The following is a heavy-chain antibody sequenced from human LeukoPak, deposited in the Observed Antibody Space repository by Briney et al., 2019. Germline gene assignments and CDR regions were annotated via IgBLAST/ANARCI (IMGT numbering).Heavy chain of an antibody. CDR2: IYYSGST. Sequence: QSSETLSLTCTVSGGSISSYYWSWIRQPPGKGLEWLGYIYYSGSTNYNPSLKSRATISVATSKNHFSLKLSSVTAADAAVYYCARKYSSSWIDYWGQGTLVTVSS. CDR1: GGSISSYY. V-gene: IGHV4-59*01. D-gene: IGHD6-13*01. CDR3: ARKYSSSWIDY. J-gene: IGHJ4*02.